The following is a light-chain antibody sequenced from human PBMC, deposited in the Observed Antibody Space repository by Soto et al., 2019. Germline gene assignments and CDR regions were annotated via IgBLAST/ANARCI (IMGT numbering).Light chain of an antibody. V-gene: IGLV1-40*01. CDR2: GNS. CDR3: QAYYSSLRGRWV. CDR1: SSNIGAGYD. J-gene: IGLJ3*02. Sequence: QSVLTQPPSVSGAPGQRVTISCTGSSSNIGAGYDVHWYQQLPGTAPKLLIYGNSNRPSGVPDRLSGAKSGTSASLAITGLQAEDEDDYYCQAYYSSLRGRWVFGGGTKLTVL.